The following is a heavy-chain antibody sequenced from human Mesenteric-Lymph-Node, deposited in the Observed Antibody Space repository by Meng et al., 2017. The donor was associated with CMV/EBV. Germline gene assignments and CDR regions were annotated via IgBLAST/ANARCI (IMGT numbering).Heavy chain of an antibody. CDR1: GASVSSPFSY. CDR3: ASNTSSGGWFDP. V-gene: IGHV4-61*01. Sequence: VSGASVSSPFSYWSWIRQSPGKGLGWIGNIYYIGSTDYDPSFKSRVTISIDTSKNQFSLDLTSVTAADTALYYCASNTSSGGWFDPWGRGTLVTVSS. CDR2: IYYIGST. D-gene: IGHD6-6*01. J-gene: IGHJ5*02.